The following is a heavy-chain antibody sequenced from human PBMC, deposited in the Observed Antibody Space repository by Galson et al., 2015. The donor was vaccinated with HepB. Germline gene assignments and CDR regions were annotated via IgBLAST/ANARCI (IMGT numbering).Heavy chain of an antibody. J-gene: IGHJ6*02. CDR2: VKSKTDGGTT. V-gene: IGHV3-15*01. D-gene: IGHD1-7*01. CDR3: TTDPYWIYFATNYYYYYGMDV. CDR1: GFTFSNAW. Sequence: SLRLSCAASGFTFSNAWMSWVRQAPGKGLEWVGRVKSKTDGGTTDYAAPVKGRFTISRDDSKNTLYLQMNSLKTEDTAVYYCTTDPYWIYFATNYYYYYGMDVWGQGTTVTVSS.